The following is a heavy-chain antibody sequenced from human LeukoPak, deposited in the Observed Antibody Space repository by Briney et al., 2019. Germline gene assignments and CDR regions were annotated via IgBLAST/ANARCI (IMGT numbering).Heavy chain of an antibody. CDR3: ARDHSSGWYSDYFDY. D-gene: IGHD6-19*01. V-gene: IGHV3-33*08. Sequence: GESLRLSCAASGFSVSSNFMTWVRQAPGKGLEWVAVIWYDGSNKYYADSVKGRFTISRDNSKNTLYLQMNSLRAEDTAVYYCARDHSSGWYSDYFDYWGQGTLVTVSS. CDR1: GFSVSSNF. CDR2: IWYDGSNK. J-gene: IGHJ4*02.